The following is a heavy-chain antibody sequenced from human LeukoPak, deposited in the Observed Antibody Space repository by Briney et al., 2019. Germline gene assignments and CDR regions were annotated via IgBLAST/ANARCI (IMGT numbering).Heavy chain of an antibody. J-gene: IGHJ4*02. CDR3: ARSSWVLSPPAAAGTGDY. CDR2: INPNSGGT. V-gene: IGHV1-2*02. CDR1: GYTFTGYY. Sequence: ASVKVSCKASGYTFTGYYMHWVRQAPGQGLEWMGWINPNSGGTNYAQKFQGRVTMTRDTSISTAYMELRSLRSDDTAVYYCARSSWVLSPPAAAGTGDYWGQGTLVTVSS. D-gene: IGHD6-13*01.